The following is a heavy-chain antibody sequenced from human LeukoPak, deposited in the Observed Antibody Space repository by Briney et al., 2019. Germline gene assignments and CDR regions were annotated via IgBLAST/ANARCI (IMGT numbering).Heavy chain of an antibody. CDR2: IRYDGNNK. CDR3: AKGYGDLVAFDI. CDR1: GFSFSSYG. Sequence: EGSLRLSCAASGFSFSSYGMDWVRQAPGKGLEWVAFIRYDGNNKDYADSVKGRFTISRDNSKNTLYLQMNSLRVEDTAVYYCAKGYGDLVAFDIWGQGTMVTVSS. J-gene: IGHJ3*02. D-gene: IGHD4-17*01. V-gene: IGHV3-30*02.